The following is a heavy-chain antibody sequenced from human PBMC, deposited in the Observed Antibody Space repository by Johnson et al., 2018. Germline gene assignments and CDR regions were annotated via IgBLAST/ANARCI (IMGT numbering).Heavy chain of an antibody. V-gene: IGHV3-33*01. D-gene: IGHD3-10*01. J-gene: IGHJ3*02. CDR3: ARGHLFHFAFDI. CDR2: IWYDGSNK. Sequence: VQLVESGGGVVQPGRSLRLFCAASGFTFSSYGMHWVRQAPGKGLEWVAVIWYDGSNKYYADSVKGRFTISRDNSKNTLYLQMNSLRAEDTAVYYCARGHLFHFAFDIRGQGTMVTVSS. CDR1: GFTFSSYG.